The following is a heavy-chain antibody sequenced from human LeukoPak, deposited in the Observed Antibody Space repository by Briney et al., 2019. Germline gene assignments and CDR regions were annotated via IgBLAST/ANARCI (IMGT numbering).Heavy chain of an antibody. CDR1: GFTFNTYS. D-gene: IGHD1-1*01. CDR2: LSASGSIT. J-gene: IGHJ4*02. Sequence: PGGSLRLSCVASGFTFNTYSMNWVRQAPGKGLEWVSTLSASGSITYYADSVKGRFTISRDDSKNMLYLQMSSLRVDDTAVYYCAYLGLSSDWNDVPGPQIDHWGQGMLVSVSS. V-gene: IGHV3-21*04. CDR3: AYLGLSSDWNDVPGPQIDH.